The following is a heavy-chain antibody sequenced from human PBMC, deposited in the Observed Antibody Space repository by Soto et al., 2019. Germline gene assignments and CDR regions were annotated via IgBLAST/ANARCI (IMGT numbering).Heavy chain of an antibody. CDR2: IVPMFGTS. Sequence: QERLVQSGAEVRKPGSSVKVSCKVTGGTSTRYAINWVRQAPGQGLEWMGGIVPMFGTSKYAQKFQGRVTITADTSTHIAYMELRSLRSEDTAVYYCNRGSEYDFSSGYLWGQGTLVSVSS. CDR1: GGTSTRYA. D-gene: IGHD3-3*01. V-gene: IGHV1-69*06. CDR3: NRGSEYDFSSGYL. J-gene: IGHJ4*02.